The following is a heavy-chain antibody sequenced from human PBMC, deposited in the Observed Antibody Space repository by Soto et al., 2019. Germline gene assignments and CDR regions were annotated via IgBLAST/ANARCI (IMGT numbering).Heavy chain of an antibody. V-gene: IGHV3-7*01. J-gene: IGHJ4*02. CDR1: GFAFTTYW. D-gene: IGHD2-2*01. CDR2: IAQDGSQT. CDR3: ATMRRGSTVDH. Sequence: EAQLVESGGGLVQPGGSLRLSCAASGFAFTTYWMGWVRQAPGRGLECLANIAQDGSQTYYVDSVKGRFTISRDNAKNSLYLQMNSLRAEDTAVYYCATMRRGSTVDHWGLGTLVTVSS.